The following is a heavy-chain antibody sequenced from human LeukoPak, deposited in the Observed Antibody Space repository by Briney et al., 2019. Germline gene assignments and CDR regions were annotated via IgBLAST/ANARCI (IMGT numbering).Heavy chain of an antibody. V-gene: IGHV3-72*01. Sequence: PGGSLRLSCAASGFTFSDHYMDWVRQAPGKGLEWVGRTRNKANSYTTEYAASVKGRFTISRDDSKNSLYLQMTSLRTEDTAVYYCVKMTKVGHYYYGDYWGQGTLVTVSS. CDR2: TRNKANSYTT. J-gene: IGHJ4*02. CDR3: VKMTKVGHYYYGDY. CDR1: GFTFSDHY. D-gene: IGHD3-10*01.